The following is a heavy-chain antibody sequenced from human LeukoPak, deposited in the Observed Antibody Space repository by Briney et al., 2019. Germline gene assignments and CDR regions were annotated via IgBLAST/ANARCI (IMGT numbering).Heavy chain of an antibody. V-gene: IGHV1-69*13. Sequence: SAKVSCKASGGTFSSYGISWVRQVPGQGLEWMGGIIPIIGTGKDAQNFQGRVIITADEPTGTSYMELSSLRSEDTAVYYCARVGYYYDTSGYGAFDIWGQGTMVTVSS. J-gene: IGHJ3*02. CDR3: ARVGYYYDTSGYGAFDI. D-gene: IGHD3-22*01. CDR1: GGTFSSYG. CDR2: IIPIIGTG.